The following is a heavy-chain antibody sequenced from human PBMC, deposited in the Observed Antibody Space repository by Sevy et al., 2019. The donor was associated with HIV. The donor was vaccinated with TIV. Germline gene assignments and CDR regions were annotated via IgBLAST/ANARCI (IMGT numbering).Heavy chain of an antibody. CDR3: ARVFPYCSGGRCYSPYDAFDI. V-gene: IGHV1-2*02. D-gene: IGHD2-15*01. J-gene: IGHJ3*02. CDR2: INPNSGST. Sequence: ASVKVSCKASGYTFTGHYMHWVRQAPGQGLEWMGWINPNSGSTDYAQKFQGRVTLTRDTSISTAYLELSRLTSDDTAVYYCARVFPYCSGGRCYSPYDAFDIWGQGTMVTVSS. CDR1: GYTFTGHY.